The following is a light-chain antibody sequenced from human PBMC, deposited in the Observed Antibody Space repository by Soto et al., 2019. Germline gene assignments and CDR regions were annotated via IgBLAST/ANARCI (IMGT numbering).Light chain of an antibody. CDR3: QQYNNWPRT. Sequence: EIVMTQSPATLSLSPGERVTLSCRASQSLSGNLACYQQKPGLAPRLLINRASTRATGITARFSGSGSETEFTLTISSLQSEDFAVYYCQQYNNWPRTFGQGTKVEIK. CDR1: QSLSGN. J-gene: IGKJ1*01. V-gene: IGKV3-15*01. CDR2: RAS.